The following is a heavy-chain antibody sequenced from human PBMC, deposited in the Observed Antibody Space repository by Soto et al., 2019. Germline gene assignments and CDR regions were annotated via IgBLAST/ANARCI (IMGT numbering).Heavy chain of an antibody. D-gene: IGHD4-17*01. Sequence: SETLSLTCTVSGGSISSGGYYWSWIRQHPGKGLEWIGYIYHSGSTYYNPSLKSRVTISVDRSKNQCSLKLSSVTAADTAVYYCARAHYGDYGYGVDDWGQGTTVTVSS. CDR3: ARAHYGDYGYGVDD. CDR2: IYHSGST. CDR1: GGSISSGGYY. V-gene: IGHV4-30-2*01. J-gene: IGHJ6*01.